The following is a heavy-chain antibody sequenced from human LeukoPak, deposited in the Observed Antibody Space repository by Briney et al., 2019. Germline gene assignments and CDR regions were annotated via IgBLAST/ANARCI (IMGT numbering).Heavy chain of an antibody. J-gene: IGHJ4*02. V-gene: IGHV3-48*03. CDR3: ARDLTHCSGGSCSNSFDY. CDR2: ISSSGSTI. Sequence: GGSLRLSCAASGFTFSGYEMNWVRQAPGKGLEWVSYISSSGSTIYYADSVKGRFTISRDNAKNSLYLQMNSLRAEDTAVYYCARDLTHCSGGSCSNSFDYWGQGTLVTVSS. D-gene: IGHD2-15*01. CDR1: GFTFSGYE.